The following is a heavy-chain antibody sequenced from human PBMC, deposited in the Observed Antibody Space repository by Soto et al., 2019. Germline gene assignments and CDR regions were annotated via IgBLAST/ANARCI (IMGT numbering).Heavy chain of an antibody. Sequence: ASVKVSCKASGYTFTGYYMHWVRQAPGQGLEWMGWINPNSGGTNYAQKFQGRVTMTRDTSISTAYMELSRLRSDDTAVYYCARDGEGGSSLYGMDVWGQGTTVTVSS. CDR1: GYTFTGYY. CDR2: INPNSGGT. J-gene: IGHJ6*02. D-gene: IGHD6-6*01. V-gene: IGHV1-2*02. CDR3: ARDGEGGSSLYGMDV.